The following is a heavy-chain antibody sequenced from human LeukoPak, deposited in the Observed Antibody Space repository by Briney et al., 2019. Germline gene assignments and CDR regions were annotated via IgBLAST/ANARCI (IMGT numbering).Heavy chain of an antibody. J-gene: IGHJ4*02. CDR2: INPSGGST. CDR1: GYTFTSYY. CDR3: ARDDGGIYCSGGSCYDY. Sequence: ASVKVSCKASGYTFTSYYMHWVRQAPGQGLEWMGIINPSGGSTSYAQKFQGRVTMTRDTSTSTVYMELSSLRSEDTAVYYCARDDGGIYCSGGSCYDYWGQGTLVAVSS. D-gene: IGHD2-15*01. V-gene: IGHV1-46*01.